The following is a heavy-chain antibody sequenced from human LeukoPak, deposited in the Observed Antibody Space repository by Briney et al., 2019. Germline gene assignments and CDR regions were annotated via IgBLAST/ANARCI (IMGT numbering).Heavy chain of an antibody. V-gene: IGHV4-4*07. CDR3: VTDRSGSYDY. CDR2: ICTSGGT. D-gene: IGHD1-26*01. J-gene: IGHJ4*02. CDR1: GASISSFY. Sequence: PSETLSLTCTVSGASISSFYWSWIRQPAGKGLEWIGRICTSGGTNYNPSLKSRVTMSIDTSKNQFSLKLYSVTAADTAVYYCVTDRSGSYDYWGQGILVTVSS.